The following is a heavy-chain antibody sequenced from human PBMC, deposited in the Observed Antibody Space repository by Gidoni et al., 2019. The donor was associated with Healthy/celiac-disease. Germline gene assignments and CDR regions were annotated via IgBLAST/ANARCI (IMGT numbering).Heavy chain of an antibody. V-gene: IGHV1-46*01. D-gene: IGHD3-22*01. Sequence: QVQLVQSGAEVKKPGASVKVSCKASGYTCTSYSMHWGRQAPGQGLEWMGIINPSGGSTSYAQKFQGRVTMTRDTSTSTVYMELSSLRSEDTAVYYCARDGFNNSSGYQTYGMDVWGQGTTVTVSS. CDR2: INPSGGST. J-gene: IGHJ6*02. CDR1: GYTCTSYS. CDR3: ARDGFNNSSGYQTYGMDV.